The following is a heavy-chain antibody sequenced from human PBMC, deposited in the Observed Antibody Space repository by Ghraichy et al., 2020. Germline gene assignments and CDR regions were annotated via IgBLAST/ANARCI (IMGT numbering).Heavy chain of an antibody. CDR2: ISYDGSNK. CDR3: AKKQGSGWYYYYYGMDV. J-gene: IGHJ6*02. CDR1: GFTFSSYG. D-gene: IGHD6-19*01. V-gene: IGHV3-30*18. Sequence: GGSLRLSCAASGFTFSSYGMHWVRQAPGKGLEWVAVISYDGSNKYYADSVKGRFTISRDNSKNTLYLQMNSLRAEDTAVYYCAKKQGSGWYYYYYGMDVWGQGTTVTVSS.